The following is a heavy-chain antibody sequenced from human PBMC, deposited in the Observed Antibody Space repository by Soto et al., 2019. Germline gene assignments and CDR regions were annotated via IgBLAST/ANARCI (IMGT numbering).Heavy chain of an antibody. Sequence: GGSLRLSCAASGFTFSSYGMHWVRQAPGKGLEWVAVISYDGSNKYYADSVKGRFTISRDNSKNTLYLQMNSLRAEDTAVYYCAKDDVYCSSTSCYAERGDYWGQGTLVTVSS. CDR3: AKDDVYCSSTSCYAERGDY. D-gene: IGHD2-2*01. CDR1: GFTFSSYG. J-gene: IGHJ4*02. V-gene: IGHV3-30*18. CDR2: ISYDGSNK.